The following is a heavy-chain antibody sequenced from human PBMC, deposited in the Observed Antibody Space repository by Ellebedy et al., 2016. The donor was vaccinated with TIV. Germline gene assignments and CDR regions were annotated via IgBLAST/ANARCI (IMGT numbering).Heavy chain of an antibody. CDR1: GFTFSNNS. V-gene: IGHV3-48*04. CDR2: ISSTGTTI. Sequence: PGGSLRLSCTASGFTFSNNSLNWVRQSPGKGLAWVSYISSTGTTIYYADSVKGRFTISRDNGKISLYLQMNGLTAEDTAVYYCATGAYDIWGQGTMVMVSS. J-gene: IGHJ3*02. CDR3: ATGAYDI.